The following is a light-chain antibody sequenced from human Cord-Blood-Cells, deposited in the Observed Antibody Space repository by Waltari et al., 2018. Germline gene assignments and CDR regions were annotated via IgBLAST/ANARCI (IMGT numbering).Light chain of an antibody. Sequence: DIQMTQSPSSLSASVGYRVTITCRASQSISSYLNLYQQKPGKAPKLLIYAAASLQSGVPSRFSGSGAGTDFTITISSLQPEDFATYYCQQSYSTPYTFGQGTKLEIK. V-gene: IGKV1-39*01. CDR1: QSISSY. J-gene: IGKJ2*01. CDR3: QQSYSTPYT. CDR2: AAA.